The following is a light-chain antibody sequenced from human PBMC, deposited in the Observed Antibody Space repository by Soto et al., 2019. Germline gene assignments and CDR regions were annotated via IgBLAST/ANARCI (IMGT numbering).Light chain of an antibody. J-gene: IGLJ3*02. CDR3: VVWDDSLGGWV. CDR2: SNN. CDR1: RSNIGSDT. V-gene: IGLV1-44*01. Sequence: QPVLTQTPSASGTPGQRVTISCSGDRSNIGSDTVNWYQQVPGSVPKLLIYSNNLRPSGVPDRFSGSKSGTSASLAISGLQSEDDAHYYCVVWDDSLGGWVFGGGTQLTVL.